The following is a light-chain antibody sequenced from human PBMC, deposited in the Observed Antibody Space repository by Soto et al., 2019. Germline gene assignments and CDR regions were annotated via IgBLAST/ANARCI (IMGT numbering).Light chain of an antibody. Sequence: DLQMTQSPSSVSASVGDRVTITCRASQGISSWLAWYQQKPGKAPKLLIYAASSLQTGVPSRFSGSGSGPDFTLTSSRLQTEDCATYYCQQATSFPLTFGGGTKVEIK. CDR2: AAS. CDR1: QGISSW. J-gene: IGKJ4*01. CDR3: QQATSFPLT. V-gene: IGKV1-12*01.